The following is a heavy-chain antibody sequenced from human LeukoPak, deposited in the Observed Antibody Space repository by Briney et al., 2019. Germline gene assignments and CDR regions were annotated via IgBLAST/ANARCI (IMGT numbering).Heavy chain of an antibody. J-gene: IGHJ4*02. D-gene: IGHD6-13*01. CDR2: INPNSGGT. CDR3: ATSGGAAAGNSWYFDY. Sequence: ASVKVSCKASGYTFTGYYMHWVRQAPGQGLEWMGWINPNSGGTNYAQKFQGRVTMTEDTSTDTAYMELSSLRSEDTAVYYCATSGGAAAGNSWYFDYWGQGTLVTVSS. CDR1: GYTFTGYY. V-gene: IGHV1-2*02.